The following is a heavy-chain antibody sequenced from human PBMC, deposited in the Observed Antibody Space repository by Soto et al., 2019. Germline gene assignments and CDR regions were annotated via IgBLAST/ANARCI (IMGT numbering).Heavy chain of an antibody. D-gene: IGHD6-19*01. CDR1: VYTFTSYG. J-gene: IGHJ4*02. CDR3: ARSRFGGAVDGSECDY. V-gene: IGHV1-18*01. Sequence: ASVNVSCKASVYTFTSYGISWVRQAPGQGLEWMGWISAYNGNTNYAQKLQGRVTMTTDTSTSTAYMELRSLRSDDTAVYYCARSRFGGAVDGSECDYWGQGTLVTVSS. CDR2: ISAYNGNT.